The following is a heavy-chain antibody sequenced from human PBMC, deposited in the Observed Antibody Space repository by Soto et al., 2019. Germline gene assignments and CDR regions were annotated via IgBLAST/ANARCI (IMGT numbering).Heavy chain of an antibody. CDR1: GFTFSSYA. V-gene: IGHV3-30-3*01. CDR3: ARDVIYDSSGYPYFDY. CDR2: ISYDGSNK. J-gene: IGHJ4*02. D-gene: IGHD3-22*01. Sequence: QVQLVESGGGVVQPGRSLRLSCAASGFTFSSYAMHWVRQAPGKGLEWVAVISYDGSNKYYADSVKGRFTISRDNSKNTLYLQMNSLRVEDTAVYYCARDVIYDSSGYPYFDYWGQGTLVTVSS.